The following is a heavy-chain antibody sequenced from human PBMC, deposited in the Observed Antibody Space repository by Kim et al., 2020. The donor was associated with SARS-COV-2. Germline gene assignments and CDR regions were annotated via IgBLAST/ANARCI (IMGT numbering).Heavy chain of an antibody. V-gene: IGHV3-23*01. Sequence: GGSLRLSCAASGFTFSSYAMSWVRQAPGKGLEWVSAISGSGGSTYYADSVKGRFTISRDNSKNTLYLQMNSLRAEDTAVYYCAKGTASIVVVAGDYWGQGTLVTVSS. CDR3: AKGTASIVVVAGDY. CDR1: GFTFSSYA. D-gene: IGHD2-15*01. CDR2: ISGSGGST. J-gene: IGHJ4*02.